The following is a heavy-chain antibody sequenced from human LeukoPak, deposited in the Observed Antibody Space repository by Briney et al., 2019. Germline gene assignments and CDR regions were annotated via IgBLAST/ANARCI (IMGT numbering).Heavy chain of an antibody. CDR1: EFSVGSNY. CDR3: AKDKSGWDYYFDY. J-gene: IGHJ4*02. D-gene: IGHD6-19*01. CDR2: IYSGGST. Sequence: GGSLRLSCAASEFSVGSNYMTWVRQAPGKGLEWVSLIYSGGSTYYADSVKGRFTISRDNSKNTLYLQMNSLRAEDTAVYYCAKDKSGWDYYFDYWGQGTLVTVSS. V-gene: IGHV3-66*01.